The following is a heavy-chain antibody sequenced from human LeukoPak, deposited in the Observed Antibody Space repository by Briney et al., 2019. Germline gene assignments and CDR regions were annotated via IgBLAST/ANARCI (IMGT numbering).Heavy chain of an antibody. Sequence: SETLSLTCTVSGGSISSSSYYWGWIRQPPGKGLEWIGSIYYSGSTYYNPSLKSRVTISVDTSKNQFSLNLSSVTAADTAVYYCARGARSPYYFDYWGQGTLVTVSS. CDR1: GGSISSSSYY. V-gene: IGHV4-39*01. D-gene: IGHD3-16*01. CDR2: IYYSGST. CDR3: ARGARSPYYFDY. J-gene: IGHJ4*02.